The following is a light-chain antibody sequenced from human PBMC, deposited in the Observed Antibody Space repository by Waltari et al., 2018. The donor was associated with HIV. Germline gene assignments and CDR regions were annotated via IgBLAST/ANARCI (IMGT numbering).Light chain of an antibody. J-gene: IGKJ2*01. CDR1: QNIRGY. V-gene: IGKV1-39*01. CDR3: QQSYRTPRT. CDR2: AAS. Sequence: DIQMTQSPSSLSASVGDRVTITCRATQNIRGYLNWYQQIPGKAPKLLIYAASNLQSGVPSRFSGSGSVTDFTLTIRALEPEDFASYYCQQSYRTPRTFGQGTKVEIK.